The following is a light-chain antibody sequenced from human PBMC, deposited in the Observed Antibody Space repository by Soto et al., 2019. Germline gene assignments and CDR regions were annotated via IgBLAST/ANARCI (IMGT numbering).Light chain of an antibody. CDR2: AAS. CDR3: QESYSHSRT. J-gene: IGKJ3*01. CDR1: QSINTY. Sequence: DIQMTQSPSSLSASVGDRVTITCRASQSINTYLNWYQQKPGKALKLLIYAASSLQSGVPSRFSGSGSGTDFTLTIGSLQPEDFATYYCQESYSHSRTFGPGTKVDI. V-gene: IGKV1-39*01.